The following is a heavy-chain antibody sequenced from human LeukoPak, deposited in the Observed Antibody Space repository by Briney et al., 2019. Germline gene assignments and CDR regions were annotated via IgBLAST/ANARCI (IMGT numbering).Heavy chain of an antibody. CDR2: ISGSGGST. J-gene: IGHJ4*02. CDR3: AKDGEYCTNGVCYIDY. D-gene: IGHD2-8*01. Sequence: GGSLRLSCAASGFTFSSYAMSWVRQAPGKGLEWASAISGSGGSTYYADSVKGRFTISRDNSKNTLYLQMNSLRAEDTAVYYCAKDGEYCTNGVCYIDYWGQGTLVTVSS. CDR1: GFTFSSYA. V-gene: IGHV3-23*01.